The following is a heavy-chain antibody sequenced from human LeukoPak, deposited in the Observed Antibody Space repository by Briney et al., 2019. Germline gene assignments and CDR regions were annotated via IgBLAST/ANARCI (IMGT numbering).Heavy chain of an antibody. CDR3: ARGPGYCSGGSCYSEYYFDY. J-gene: IGHJ4*02. Sequence: PSQTLSLTCTVSGGSISSGSYYWSWIRQPAGKGLEWIGRIYTSGSTNYNPSLKSRVTISVDTSKNQFSLKLSSVTAADTAVYYCARGPGYCSGGSCYSEYYFDYWGQGTLVTVSS. CDR2: IYTSGST. V-gene: IGHV4-61*02. D-gene: IGHD2-15*01. CDR1: GGSISSGSYY.